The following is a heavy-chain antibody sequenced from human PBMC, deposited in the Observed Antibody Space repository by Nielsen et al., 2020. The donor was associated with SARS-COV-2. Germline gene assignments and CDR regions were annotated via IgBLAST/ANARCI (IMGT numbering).Heavy chain of an antibody. CDR3: AREGIAATWGAFDI. CDR1: GYTFTNYA. V-gene: IGHV7-4-1*02. Sequence: ASVKVSCKASGYTFTNYAMNWVRQAPGQGLEWMGLINTNTGNPTYAQGFTGRFVFSLDTSVSTAYLQISTLKAEDSAVYYCAREGIAATWGAFDIWGQGTMVTVSS. CDR2: INTNTGNP. J-gene: IGHJ3*02. D-gene: IGHD6-13*01.